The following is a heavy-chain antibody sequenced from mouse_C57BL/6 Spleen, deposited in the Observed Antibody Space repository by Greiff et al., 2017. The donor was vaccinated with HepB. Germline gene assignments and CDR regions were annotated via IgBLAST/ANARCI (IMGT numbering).Heavy chain of an antibody. Sequence: EVKLMESGPELVKPGASVKISCKASGYSFTGYYMNWVKQSPEKSLEWIGEINPSTGGTTYNQKFKAKATLTVDKSSSTAYMQLKSLTSEDSAVYYCARLGYGNYVPFDYWGQGTTLTVSS. D-gene: IGHD2-1*01. V-gene: IGHV1-42*01. CDR1: GYSFTGYY. CDR3: ARLGYGNYVPFDY. CDR2: INPSTGGT. J-gene: IGHJ2*01.